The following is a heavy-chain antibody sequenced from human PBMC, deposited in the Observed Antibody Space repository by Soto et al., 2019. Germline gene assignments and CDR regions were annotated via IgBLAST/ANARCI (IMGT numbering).Heavy chain of an antibody. J-gene: IGHJ5*02. CDR2: IIPIFGTA. V-gene: IGHV1-69*01. CDR1: GGTFSSYA. Sequence: QVQLVQSGAEVKKPGSSVKVSCKASGGTFSSYAISWVRQAPGQGLEWMGGIIPIFGTANYAQKFQGRVTIPGEESTSTPYRELGTVRGEERAVFYGARSVGDLIFGGGGWFAPGGKGPLFTVPS. D-gene: IGHD3-16*01. CDR3: ARSVGDLIFGGGGWFAP.